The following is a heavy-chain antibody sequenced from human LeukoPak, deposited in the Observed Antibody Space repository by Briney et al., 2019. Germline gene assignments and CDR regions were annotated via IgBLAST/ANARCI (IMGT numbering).Heavy chain of an antibody. CDR2: ISAYNGNT. J-gene: IGHJ6*02. D-gene: IGHD5-18*01. CDR3: ARDGPSDTAMVIYHYYYYGMDV. V-gene: IGHV1-18*01. CDR1: GYTFTSYG. Sequence: ASVKVSCKASGYTFTSYGISWVRQAPGQGLEWMGWISAYNGNTSYARKLQGRVTMTTDTSTSTAYMELRSLRSDDTAVYYCARDGPSDTAMVIYHYYYYGMDVWGQGTTVTVSS.